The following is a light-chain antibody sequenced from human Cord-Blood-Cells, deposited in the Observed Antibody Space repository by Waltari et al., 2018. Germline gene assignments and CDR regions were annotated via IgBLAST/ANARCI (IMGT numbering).Light chain of an antibody. J-gene: IGLJ2*01. Sequence: QSALTQPPSASGSPGQSVTISCTGTSSDVGGYNYVSWYQQHPGKAPKLMIYDVSNRPSGVSNRFSGSKSGNTACRTISGLQAEDEADYCCSSYTSSSVVVGGGTKLTVL. CDR2: DVS. CDR1: SSDVGGYNY. V-gene: IGLV2-14*01. CDR3: SSYTSSSVV.